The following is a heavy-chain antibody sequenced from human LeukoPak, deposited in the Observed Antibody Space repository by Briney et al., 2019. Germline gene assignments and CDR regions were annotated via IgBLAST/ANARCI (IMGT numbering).Heavy chain of an antibody. CDR3: ARSIAARQWVDY. D-gene: IGHD6-6*01. CDR2: IYNSGNT. J-gene: IGHJ4*02. CDR1: GGSISSFY. V-gene: IGHV4-59*01. Sequence: PSATLSLTCTVSGGSISSFYWSWIRQPPGKGLEWIGTIYNSGNTNYNPSLKSRVTISVDTSKNQFSLKLSSVTAADTAVYYCARSIAARQWVDYWGQGTLVTVSS.